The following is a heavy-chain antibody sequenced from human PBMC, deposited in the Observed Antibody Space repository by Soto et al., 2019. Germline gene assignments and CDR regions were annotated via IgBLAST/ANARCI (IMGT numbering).Heavy chain of an antibody. D-gene: IGHD6-13*01. Sequence: GESLKISCNGSGYSFTIYWIGWVRQMPGKGLEWMGIIYPGDSDTRYSPSFQGQVTISADKSISTAYLQWSSLKASDTAMYYCARRIAAAGTYYYYYGMDVWGQGTTVTVSS. V-gene: IGHV5-51*01. J-gene: IGHJ6*02. CDR1: GYSFTIYW. CDR2: IYPGDSDT. CDR3: ARRIAAAGTYYYYYGMDV.